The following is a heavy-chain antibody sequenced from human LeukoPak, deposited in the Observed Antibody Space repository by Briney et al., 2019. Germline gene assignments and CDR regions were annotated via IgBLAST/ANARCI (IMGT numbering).Heavy chain of an antibody. D-gene: IGHD4-11*01. J-gene: IGHJ6*03. CDR2: ISGSGGST. Sequence: GGSLRLSCAASGFTFSSYAMSWVRQAPGKGLEWVSAISGSGGSTYYADSVKGRFTISRDNSKNTLYLQMNSLRAEDTAVYHCAKDGTVTTFDLYYMDVWGKGTTVTVSS. CDR1: GFTFSSYA. V-gene: IGHV3-23*01. CDR3: AKDGTVTTFDLYYMDV.